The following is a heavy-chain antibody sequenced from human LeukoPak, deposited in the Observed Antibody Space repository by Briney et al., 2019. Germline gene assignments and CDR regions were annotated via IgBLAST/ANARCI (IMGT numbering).Heavy chain of an antibody. CDR1: GGSISNSNW. CDR2: IYHSGST. J-gene: IGHJ4*02. V-gene: IGHV4-4*02. CDR3: ARWQWLVPDY. D-gene: IGHD6-19*01. Sequence: SETLSLTCAVSGGSISNSNWWSWVRQPPGKGLEWIGEIYHSGSTNYNPSLKNRVTISVDRSKNQFSLKLSSVTAADTAVYYCARWQWLVPDYWGQGILVTVSS.